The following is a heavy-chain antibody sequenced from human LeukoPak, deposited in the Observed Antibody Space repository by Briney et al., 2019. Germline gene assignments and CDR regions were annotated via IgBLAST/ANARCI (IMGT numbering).Heavy chain of an antibody. D-gene: IGHD2-2*01. CDR1: GFTFSDYY. V-gene: IGHV3-11*04. Sequence: GGSLRLSCAASGFTFSDYYMSWTRQAPGKGLEWVSYISSSGSTIYYADSVKGRFTISRDNAKNSLYLQMNSLRAEDTAVYYCARVWDIVVVPAAIAAAFDIWGQGTMVTVSS. CDR3: ARVWDIVVVPAAIAAAFDI. J-gene: IGHJ3*02. CDR2: ISSSGSTI.